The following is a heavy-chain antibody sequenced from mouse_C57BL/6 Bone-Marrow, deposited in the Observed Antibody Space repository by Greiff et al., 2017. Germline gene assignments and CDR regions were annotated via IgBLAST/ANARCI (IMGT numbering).Heavy chain of an antibody. CDR1: GYTFTDYY. CDR3: ARIPTGTWGYFDD. CDR2: INPNNGGT. J-gene: IGHJ2*01. V-gene: IGHV1-26*01. D-gene: IGHD4-1*02. Sequence: EVQLQQPGPELVKPGASVKISCKASGYTFTDYYMNWVKQSHGQSLEWIGDINPNNGGTSYNQKFKGKATLTVDKSSSTAYMELRSLTSEDSAVYYCARIPTGTWGYFDDWGQGTTLTVSS.